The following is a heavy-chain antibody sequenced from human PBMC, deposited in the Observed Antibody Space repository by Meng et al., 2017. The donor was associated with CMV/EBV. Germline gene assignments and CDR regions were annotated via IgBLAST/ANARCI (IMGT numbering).Heavy chain of an antibody. V-gene: IGHV4-4*07. CDR3: ARLKLGYCSSTSCYAPYYYYGMDV. Sequence: SETLSLTCTVSGGSISSYYWSWIRQPAGKGLEWIGRIYTSGSTNYNPSLKSRVTMSVDTSKNQFSLKLSSVTAADTAVYYCARLKLGYCSSTSCYAPYYYYGMDVWGQGTTVTVSS. CDR2: IYTSGST. CDR1: GGSISSYY. J-gene: IGHJ6*02. D-gene: IGHD2-2*01.